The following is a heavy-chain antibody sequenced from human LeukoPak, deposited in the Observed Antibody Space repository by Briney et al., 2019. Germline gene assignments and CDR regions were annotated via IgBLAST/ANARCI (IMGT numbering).Heavy chain of an antibody. J-gene: IGHJ4*02. CDR2: ISSSSSYI. Sequence: GGSLRLSCAASGFTFSSYSMNWVHQAPGKGLEWVSSISSSSSYIYYADSVKGRFTISRDNSKNTLYLQMNSLRAEDTAVYYCAKDGTTIFRVVRYFDYWGQGTLVTVSS. D-gene: IGHD3-3*01. CDR1: GFTFSSYS. CDR3: AKDGTTIFRVVRYFDY. V-gene: IGHV3-21*01.